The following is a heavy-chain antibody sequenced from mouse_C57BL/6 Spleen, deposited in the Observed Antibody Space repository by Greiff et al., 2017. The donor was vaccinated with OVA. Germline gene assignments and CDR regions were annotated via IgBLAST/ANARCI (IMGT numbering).Heavy chain of an antibody. CDR2: IDPETGGT. D-gene: IGHD1-1*01. Sequence: QVQLQQSGAELVRPGASVTLSCKASGYTFTDYEMHWVKQTPVHGLEWIGAIDPETGGTAYNQKFKGKAILTADKSSSTAYMELRSLTSEDSAVYYCTRSGYGSPYWYCDVWGTGTTVTVSS. CDR1: GYTFTDYE. V-gene: IGHV1-15*01. CDR3: TRSGYGSPYWYCDV. J-gene: IGHJ1*03.